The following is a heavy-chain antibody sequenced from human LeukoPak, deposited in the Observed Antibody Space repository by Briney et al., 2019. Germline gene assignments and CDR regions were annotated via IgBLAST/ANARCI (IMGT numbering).Heavy chain of an antibody. J-gene: IGHJ6*03. CDR1: GFTFSSYA. CDR2: ISYDGSNE. V-gene: IGHV3-30*04. CDR3: AKEEGGGLWFGELSHINYYYYYMDV. Sequence: GGSLRLSCAASGFTFSSYAMHWVRQAPGKGLEWVAVISYDGSNEYYADSVKGRFTISRDNSKNTLYLQMNSLRAEDTAVYYCAKEEGGGLWFGELSHINYYYYYMDVWGKGTTVTISS. D-gene: IGHD3-10*01.